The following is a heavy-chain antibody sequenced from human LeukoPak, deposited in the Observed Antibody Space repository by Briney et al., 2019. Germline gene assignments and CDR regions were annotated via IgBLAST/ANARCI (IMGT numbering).Heavy chain of an antibody. CDR3: ARGLGYCSGGSCYSFRYNWFDP. Sequence: SETLSLTCAVYGGSFSGYYWSWIRQPPAKGLDWIGEINHSGSTNYNPSLKSRVTVSVDTSKNQFSLKMSSVTAADTAVYYCARGLGYCSGGSCYSFRYNWFDPWGQGTLVTVSS. CDR2: INHSGST. J-gene: IGHJ5*02. D-gene: IGHD2-15*01. V-gene: IGHV4-34*01. CDR1: GGSFSGYY.